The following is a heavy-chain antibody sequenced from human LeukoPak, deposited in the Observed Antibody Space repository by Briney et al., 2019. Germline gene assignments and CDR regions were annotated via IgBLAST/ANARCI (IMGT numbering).Heavy chain of an antibody. CDR1: GFTVSSNY. CDR2: ISGSGGST. CDR3: AKDRGGYCSGGSCYPAYYFDY. Sequence: GGSLRLSCAASGFTVSSNYMSWVRQAPGKGLEWVSAISGSGGSTYYADSVKGRFTISRDNSKNTLYLQMNSLRAEDTAVYYCAKDRGGYCSGGSCYPAYYFDYWGQGTLVTVSS. J-gene: IGHJ4*02. V-gene: IGHV3-23*01. D-gene: IGHD2-15*01.